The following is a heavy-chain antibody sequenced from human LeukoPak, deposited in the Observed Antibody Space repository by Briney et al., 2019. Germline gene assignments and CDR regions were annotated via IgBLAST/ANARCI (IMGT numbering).Heavy chain of an antibody. CDR2: TYYRSTWYN. V-gene: IGHV6-1*01. CDR1: GGSVSSNSVT. D-gene: IGHD2-2*01. Sequence: SQTLSLTCAISGGSVSSNSVTWNWIRQSPSRGLEWLGRTYYRSTWYNDYAVSVRGRITVNPDTSKNQFSLHLNSVTPEGTAVYYCARRLTQYDCFDPWGQGILVTVSS. J-gene: IGHJ5*02. CDR3: ARRLTQYDCFDP.